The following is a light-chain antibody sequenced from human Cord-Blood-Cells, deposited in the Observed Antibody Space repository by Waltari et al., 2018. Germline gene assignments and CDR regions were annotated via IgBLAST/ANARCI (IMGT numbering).Light chain of an antibody. Sequence: QSALTQPASVSGSPRQSITISFTGTSSDVGSYNLVSWYQQHPGKAPKLMIYEVSKRPSGVSNRFSGSKSGNTASLTISGLQAEDEADYYCCSYAGSSTFVVFGGGTKLTVL. CDR3: CSYAGSSTFVV. CDR1: SSDVGSYNL. V-gene: IGLV2-23*02. CDR2: EVS. J-gene: IGLJ2*01.